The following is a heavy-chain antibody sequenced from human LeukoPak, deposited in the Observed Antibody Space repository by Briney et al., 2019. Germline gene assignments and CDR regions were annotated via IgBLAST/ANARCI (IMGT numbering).Heavy chain of an antibody. CDR3: AGHITVANTLEF. D-gene: IGHD6-19*01. CDR2: ISISGST. Sequence: PGGSLRLSCAASGFTLSISALSWVRQAPGEGLEWVSVISISGSTYYADSVKGRFTISRDNSKNTLYLQMNSLGVEDTAVYYCAGHITVANTLEFWGQGTLVTVSS. J-gene: IGHJ4*02. V-gene: IGHV3-23*01. CDR1: GFTLSISA.